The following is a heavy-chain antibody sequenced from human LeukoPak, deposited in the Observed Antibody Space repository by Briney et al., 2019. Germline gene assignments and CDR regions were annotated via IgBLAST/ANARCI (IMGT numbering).Heavy chain of an antibody. CDR1: GFTFGSYG. CDR2: ITPNADRT. CDR3: AIMHGYYDGSSYWVQ. D-gene: IGHD3-22*01. Sequence: GGSLRLSCAASGFTFGSYGMSWVRQAPGKGLEWVSFITPNADRTSYADSVEGRFTISRDNPRNTLYMQMNSLRDEDTALYYCAIMHGYYDGSSYWVQWGQGTLVTVSS. V-gene: IGHV3-23*01. J-gene: IGHJ1*01.